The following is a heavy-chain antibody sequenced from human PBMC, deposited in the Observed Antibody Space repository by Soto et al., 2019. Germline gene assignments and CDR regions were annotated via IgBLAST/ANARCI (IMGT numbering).Heavy chain of an antibody. CDR2: INSGGST. J-gene: IGHJ4*02. Sequence: GGSLRLSCAASGFTFSSYWMHWVRQAPGKGLVWVSRINSGGSTYYADSVKGRFTISRDNSKNTLYLQMNSLRAEDTAVYYCANIAMVTFYFDYWGQGTLVTVSS. D-gene: IGHD5-18*01. CDR1: GFTFSSYW. V-gene: IGHV3-74*01. CDR3: ANIAMVTFYFDY.